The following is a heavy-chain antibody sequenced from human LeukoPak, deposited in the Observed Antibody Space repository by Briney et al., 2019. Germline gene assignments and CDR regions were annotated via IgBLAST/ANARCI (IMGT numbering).Heavy chain of an antibody. CDR1: GFTFSSYA. D-gene: IGHD2-21*02. Sequence: GGSLRLSCAASGFTFSSYAMHWVRQAPGKGLEWVAVISYDGSNKYYADSVKGRFTISRDNSKNTLYLQMNSLRAEDAAVYYCAREWAYCGGDCNRDQGRFDPWGQGTLVTVSS. CDR2: ISYDGSNK. CDR3: AREWAYCGGDCNRDQGRFDP. V-gene: IGHV3-30*04. J-gene: IGHJ5*02.